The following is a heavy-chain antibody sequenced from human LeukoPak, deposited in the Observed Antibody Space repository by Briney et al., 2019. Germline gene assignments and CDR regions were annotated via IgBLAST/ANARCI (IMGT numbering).Heavy chain of an antibody. CDR1: GFTFSSYW. CDR3: AREKGGTATDYYYYYYMDV. V-gene: IGHV3-7*01. D-gene: IGHD1-7*01. CDR2: IKQDGSEK. Sequence: GGSLRLSCAASGFTFSSYWMSWVRQAPGKGLEWVANIKQDGSEKYYVDSVKGRFTISRDSAKNSLYLQMNSLRAEDTAVYYCAREKGGTATDYYYYYYMDVWGKGTTVTVSS. J-gene: IGHJ6*03.